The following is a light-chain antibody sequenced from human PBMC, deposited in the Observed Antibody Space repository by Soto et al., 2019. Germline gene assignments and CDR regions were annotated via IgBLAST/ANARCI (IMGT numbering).Light chain of an antibody. V-gene: IGKV3-20*01. CDR3: QQYGSSIRT. Sequence: PGEIATLSCRASQSVSSSYLAWYQQKPGQAPRLLIHGTSSRATGIPERFSGSGSGTDFTLTISSLEPEDFAVYYCQQYGSSIRTFGQGTKVDIK. CDR1: QSVSSSY. CDR2: GTS. J-gene: IGKJ2*01.